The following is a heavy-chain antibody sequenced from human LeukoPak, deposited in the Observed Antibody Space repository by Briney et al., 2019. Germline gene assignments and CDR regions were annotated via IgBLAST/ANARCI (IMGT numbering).Heavy chain of an antibody. CDR3: ARDQLIPYSSGWDAFDI. V-gene: IGHV4-38-2*02. D-gene: IGHD6-19*01. J-gene: IGHJ3*02. Sequence: PSETLSLTCTVSGYSISNGYYWGWIRQPPGKGLEWIGSIYYSGSTYYNPSLKSRVTISVDTSKNQFSLKLSSVTAADTAVYYCARDQLIPYSSGWDAFDIWGQGTMVTVSS. CDR2: IYYSGST. CDR1: GYSISNGYY.